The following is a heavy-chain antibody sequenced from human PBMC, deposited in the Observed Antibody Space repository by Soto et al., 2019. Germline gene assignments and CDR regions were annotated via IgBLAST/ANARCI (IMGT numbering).Heavy chain of an antibody. CDR3: AKAPIVVVPPRLFDY. J-gene: IGHJ4*02. V-gene: IGHV3-23*01. D-gene: IGHD3-22*01. CDR1: GFTFSSYA. Sequence: EVQLLESGGGLVQPGGSLRLSCAASGFTFSSYAMSWVRQAPGKGLEWVSAISGSGGSTYYADSVKGRFTISRDNPKNTLYLQMNSLRAEETAVYYCAKAPIVVVPPRLFDYWGQGTLVSVSS. CDR2: ISGSGGST.